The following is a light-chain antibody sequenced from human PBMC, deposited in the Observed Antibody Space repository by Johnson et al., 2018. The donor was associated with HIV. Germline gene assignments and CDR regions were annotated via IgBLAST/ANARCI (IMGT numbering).Light chain of an antibody. CDR2: ENN. J-gene: IGLJ1*01. V-gene: IGLV1-51*02. CDR1: SFNIGINF. Sequence: QSVLTQPPSVSAAPGQRVTISCSGSSFNIGINFVSWYQQLPGTAPKLLIYENNKRPSGIPDRFSGSKSGTSATLGITGLQTGDEADYYCGTWDSSLSAFYVFGTGTKVTVL. CDR3: GTWDSSLSAFYV.